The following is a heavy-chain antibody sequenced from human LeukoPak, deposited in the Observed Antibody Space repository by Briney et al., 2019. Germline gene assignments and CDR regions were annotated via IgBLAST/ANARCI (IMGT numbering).Heavy chain of an antibody. D-gene: IGHD1-26*01. CDR1: GYTLTELS. J-gene: IGHJ3*02. V-gene: IGHV1-24*01. CDR2: FDPEDGET. Sequence: ASVTVSCKVSGYTLTELSMHWVRQAPGKGLEWMGGFDPEDGETIYAQKFQGRVTMTEDTSTDTAYMELSSLRSEDTAVYYCATQVGATPLDAFDIWGQGTMVTVSS. CDR3: ATQVGATPLDAFDI.